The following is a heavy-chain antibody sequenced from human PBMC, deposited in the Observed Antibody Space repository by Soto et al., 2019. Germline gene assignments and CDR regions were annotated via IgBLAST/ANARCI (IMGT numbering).Heavy chain of an antibody. D-gene: IGHD7-27*01. Sequence: PSETLCLSWTVAGGSSRSYCGRCIRQTTGKGLEWIGYIYYSGSTNYNPSFKSRVTISVDTSKNQFSLKLSSVTAADTAVYYCARRWGRTFDYWGQGTLVTVSS. CDR1: GGSSRSYC. V-gene: IGHV4-59*08. J-gene: IGHJ4*02. CDR3: ARRWGRTFDY. CDR2: IYYSGST.